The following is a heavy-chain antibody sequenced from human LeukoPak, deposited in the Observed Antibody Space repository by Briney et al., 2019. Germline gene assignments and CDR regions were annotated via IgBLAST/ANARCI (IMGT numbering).Heavy chain of an antibody. CDR2: INPSGGST. Sequence: ASVKVSCEASGYTFTSYYMHWVRQAPGQGLEWMGIINPSGGSTSYAQKFQGRVTMTRDMSTSTVYMELSSLRSEDTAVYYCARGHWNDVYYYYYMDVWGKGTTVTVSS. CDR1: GYTFTSYY. J-gene: IGHJ6*03. D-gene: IGHD1-1*01. CDR3: ARGHWNDVYYYYYMDV. V-gene: IGHV1-46*01.